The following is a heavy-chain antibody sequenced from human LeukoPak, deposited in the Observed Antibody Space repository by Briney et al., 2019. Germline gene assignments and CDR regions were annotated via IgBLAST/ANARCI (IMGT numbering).Heavy chain of an antibody. CDR2: ISYDGSNK. CDR3: AKDLTTVTSQGDY. J-gene: IGHJ4*02. CDR1: GFTFGDYA. D-gene: IGHD4-17*01. Sequence: GGSLRLSCTASGFTFGDYAMSWFRQAPGKGLEWVAVISYDGSNKYYADSVKGRFTISRDNSKNTLYLQMNSLRAEDTAVYYCAKDLTTVTSQGDYWGQGTLVTVSS. V-gene: IGHV3-30*04.